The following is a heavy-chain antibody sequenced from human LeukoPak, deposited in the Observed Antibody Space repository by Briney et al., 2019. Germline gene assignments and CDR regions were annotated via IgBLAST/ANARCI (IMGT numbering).Heavy chain of an antibody. CDR1: GFTFSSYA. CDR2: ISGSGGST. V-gene: IGHV3-23*01. CDR3: AKDNYYDSSGYLNAFDI. Sequence: PGGSLRLSCAASGFTFSSYAMSWVRQAPGKGLEWVSAISGSGGSTYYADSVKGRFTISRDNSKNTLYLQMNSLRAEDTAVYYCAKDNYYDSSGYLNAFDIWGQGTMVTVSS. D-gene: IGHD3-22*01. J-gene: IGHJ3*02.